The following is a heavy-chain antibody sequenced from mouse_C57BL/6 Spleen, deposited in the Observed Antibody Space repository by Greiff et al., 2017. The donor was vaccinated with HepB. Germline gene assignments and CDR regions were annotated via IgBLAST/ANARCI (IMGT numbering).Heavy chain of an antibody. Sequence: EVKLQESGAELVRPGASVKLSCTASGFNIKDDYMHWVKQRPEQGLEWIGWIDPENGDTEYASKFQGKATITADTSSNTAYLQLSSLTSEDTAVYYCTTNFGGYYVGAMDYWGQGTSVTVSS. CDR3: TTNFGGYYVGAMDY. D-gene: IGHD2-3*01. CDR1: GFNIKDDY. CDR2: IDPENGDT. J-gene: IGHJ4*01. V-gene: IGHV14-4*01.